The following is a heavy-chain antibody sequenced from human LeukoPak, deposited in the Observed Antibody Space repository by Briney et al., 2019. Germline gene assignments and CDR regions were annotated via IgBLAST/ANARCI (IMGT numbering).Heavy chain of an antibody. D-gene: IGHD6-19*01. J-gene: IGHJ6*02. CDR1: GYTFTSCG. Sequence: ASVKVSCKAPGYTFTSCGISWVRQAPGQGLEWMGWISAYNGNTNYAQKLQGRVTMTTDTSTSTAYMELRSLRSDDTAVYYCARTLGSGWSYYYYGMDAWGQGTTVTVYS. V-gene: IGHV1-18*01. CDR3: ARTLGSGWSYYYYGMDA. CDR2: ISAYNGNT.